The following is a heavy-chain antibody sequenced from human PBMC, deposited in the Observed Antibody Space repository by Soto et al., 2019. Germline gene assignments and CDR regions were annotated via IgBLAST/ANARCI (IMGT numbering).Heavy chain of an antibody. CDR3: APVPAASSYYNTDV. J-gene: IGHJ6*02. V-gene: IGHV3-23*01. D-gene: IGHD2-2*01. CDR1: GFAFSTYA. Sequence: GGSLRLSCAASGFAFSTYAMNWVRQAPGKGLEWVSGIVDSGGRAFYADSVQGRFTISRDNSRNTLYLEMNNLRAEDTAIYYCAPVPAASSYYNTDVWGQGTTVTVSS. CDR2: IVDSGGRA.